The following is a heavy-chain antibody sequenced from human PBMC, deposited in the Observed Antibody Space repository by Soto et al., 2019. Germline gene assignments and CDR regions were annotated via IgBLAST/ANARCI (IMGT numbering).Heavy chain of an antibody. Sequence: ASVKVSCKASGSTFSSYAISWVRQAPGQGLEWKGGIIPIFGTANYAQKFQGRVTITADESTSTAYMELSSLRSEDTAVYYCARDRTRRDGYNGDAFDIWGQGTMVTVSS. J-gene: IGHJ3*02. CDR2: IIPIFGTA. CDR3: ARDRTRRDGYNGDAFDI. CDR1: GSTFSSYA. V-gene: IGHV1-69*13. D-gene: IGHD5-12*01.